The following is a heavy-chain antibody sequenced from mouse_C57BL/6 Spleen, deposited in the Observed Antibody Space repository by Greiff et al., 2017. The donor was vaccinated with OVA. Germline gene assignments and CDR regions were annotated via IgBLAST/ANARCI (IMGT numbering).Heavy chain of an antibody. CDR3: ARYEGGFAY. CDR2: IRNKANGYTT. CDR1: GFTFTDYY. D-gene: IGHD3-3*01. J-gene: IGHJ3*01. V-gene: IGHV7-3*01. Sequence: EVHLVESGGGLVQPGGSLSLSCAASGFTFTDYYMSWVRQPPGKALEWLGFIRNKANGYTTEYSASVKGRFTISRDNSQSILYLQMNALRAEDSATYYCARYEGGFAYWGQGTLVTVSA.